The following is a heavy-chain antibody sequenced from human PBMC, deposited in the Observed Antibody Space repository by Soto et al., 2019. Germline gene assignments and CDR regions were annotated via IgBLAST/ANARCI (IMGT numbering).Heavy chain of an antibody. CDR3: ARWVVVAATSPHFDY. J-gene: IGHJ4*02. V-gene: IGHV3-21*01. Sequence: EVQLVESGGGLVKPGGSLRLSCAASGFTFSSYSMNWVRQAPGKGLGGVSSISISSSYIYYADSVKGRFTISRDNAKNSLYLQMNSLRAEDTAVYYCARWVVVAATSPHFDYWGQGTLVTVSS. D-gene: IGHD2-15*01. CDR1: GFTFSSYS. CDR2: ISISSSYI.